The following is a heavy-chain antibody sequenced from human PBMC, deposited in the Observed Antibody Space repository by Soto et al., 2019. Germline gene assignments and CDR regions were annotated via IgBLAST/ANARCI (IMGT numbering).Heavy chain of an antibody. J-gene: IGHJ3*01. CDR3: AHRIMVSGGAAFDV. CDR2: IYWDNDN. CDR1: GFSLSTSGVS. Sequence: QITLKESGPTLVKPTQTLTLTCTFSGFSLSTSGVSVGWIRQPPGKALEWLALIYWDNDNRYSPSLKSRLTITKDTPKNQVVLTVTNMDPVDTATYYCAHRIMVSGGAAFDVWGQGIMVTVSS. D-gene: IGHD2-8*01. V-gene: IGHV2-5*02.